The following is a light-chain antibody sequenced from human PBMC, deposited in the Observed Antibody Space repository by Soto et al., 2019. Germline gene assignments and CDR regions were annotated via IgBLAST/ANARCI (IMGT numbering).Light chain of an antibody. Sequence: EIVMTQSPATLSVSPGERATLSCRASQSVRSYLAWYQHKHGQAPRLLIYDASNRATGIPARFSGSGSGTDFTLTISSLEPEDFAVYNCQQYGSSPLTFGGGTKVDIK. CDR3: QQYGSSPLT. CDR1: QSVRSY. V-gene: IGKV3D-15*02. CDR2: DAS. J-gene: IGKJ4*01.